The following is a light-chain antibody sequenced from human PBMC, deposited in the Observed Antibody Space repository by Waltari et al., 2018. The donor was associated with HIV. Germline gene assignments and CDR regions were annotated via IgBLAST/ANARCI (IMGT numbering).Light chain of an antibody. CDR1: RSNIGAGYE. J-gene: IGLJ1*01. CDR2: GNT. CDR3: QAYDSGLTAYV. Sequence: QSVLTQPPSVSGAPGQRVTISCTGSRSNIGAGYELHWFQQLPGTAPKLLILGNTDRPSGVPDRISGSKSGTSASLTITGLQAEDEADYYCQAYDSGLTAYVFGTGTKVTVL. V-gene: IGLV1-40*01.